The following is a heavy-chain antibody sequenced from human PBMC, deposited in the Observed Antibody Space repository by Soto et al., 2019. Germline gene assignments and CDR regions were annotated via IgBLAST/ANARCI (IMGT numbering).Heavy chain of an antibody. CDR1: GFMFDDYA. Sequence: EVRLVESGGGLVQPGRSLRLSCAASGFMFDDYAMHWVRHTPGKGLEWVSGITRNSGSVAYADSVKGRFTMSRDDAKNSLYLQMNSLSPEDTALYCCAKDPQSWLTSFDICGQGTMVTVSS. CDR3: AKDPQSWLTSFDI. J-gene: IGHJ3*02. V-gene: IGHV3-9*01. D-gene: IGHD3-22*01. CDR2: ITRNSGSV.